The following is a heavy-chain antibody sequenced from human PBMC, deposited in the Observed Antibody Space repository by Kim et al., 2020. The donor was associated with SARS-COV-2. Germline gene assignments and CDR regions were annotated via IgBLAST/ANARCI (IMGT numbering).Heavy chain of an antibody. CDR3: ARENVVVVAATYSYYYGMDV. J-gene: IGHJ6*02. D-gene: IGHD2-15*01. CDR1: GGSISSSSYY. CDR2: IYYSGST. Sequence: SETLSLTCTVSGGSISSSSYYWGWIRQPPGKGLEWIGSIYYSGSTYYNPSLKSRVTISVDTSKNQFSLKLSSVTAADTAVYYCARENVVVVAATYSYYYGMDVWGQGTTVTVSS. V-gene: IGHV4-39*07.